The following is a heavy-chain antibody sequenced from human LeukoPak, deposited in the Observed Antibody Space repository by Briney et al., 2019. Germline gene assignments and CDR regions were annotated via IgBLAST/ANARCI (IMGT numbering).Heavy chain of an antibody. J-gene: IGHJ4*02. CDR2: INSDGSST. D-gene: IGHD3-10*01. CDR3: ARAHGSGSYDY. V-gene: IGHV3-74*01. CDR1: GFTFSSYW. Sequence: GGSLRLSCAACGFTFSSYWMHLVRQAPGKGLVWVSRINSDGSSTSYADSVKGRFTISRDNAKNTLYLQMNSLRAEDTAVYYCARAHGSGSYDYWGQGTLVTVSS.